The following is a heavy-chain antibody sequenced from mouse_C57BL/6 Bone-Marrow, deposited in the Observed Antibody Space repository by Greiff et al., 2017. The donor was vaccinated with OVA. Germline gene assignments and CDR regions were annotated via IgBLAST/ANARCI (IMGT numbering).Heavy chain of an antibody. CDR1: GFTFSSYG. J-gene: IGHJ1*03. CDR3: ARRYFDV. V-gene: IGHV5-6*02. Sequence: EVKLMESGGDLVKPGGSLKLSCAASGFTFSSYGMSWVRQTPDKRLEWVATISSGGSYTYYPDSVKGRFTISRDNAKNTLYLQMSSLKSEDTAMYYCARRYFDVWGTGTPVTVSS. CDR2: ISSGGSYT.